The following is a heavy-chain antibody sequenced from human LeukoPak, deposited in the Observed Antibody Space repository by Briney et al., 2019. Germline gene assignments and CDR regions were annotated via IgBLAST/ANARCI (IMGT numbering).Heavy chain of an antibody. D-gene: IGHD5-18*01. CDR1: GFTFSNAC. V-gene: IGHV3-15*01. J-gene: IGHJ4*02. CDR2: IKSITDGGTT. Sequence: GGPLRLSCAASGFTFSNACMSWVRQAPGKGLEWVGRIKSITDGGTTDYAAPVKGRFNISRDDSKNTLYLQMNSLKTEDTAVYYCTTGYSYGYEPAYFDYWGQGTLVTASS. CDR3: TTGYSYGYEPAYFDY.